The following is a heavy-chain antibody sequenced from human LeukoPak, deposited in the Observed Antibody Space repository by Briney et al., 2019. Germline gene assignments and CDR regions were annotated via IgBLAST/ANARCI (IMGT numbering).Heavy chain of an antibody. CDR1: GFTFDDYA. J-gene: IGHJ3*02. CDR2: ISGDGGST. V-gene: IGHV3-43*02. Sequence: GGSLRLSCAASGFTFDDYAMHWVRQAPGKGLEWVSLISGDGGSTYYADPVKGRFTISRDNSKNSLYLQMNSLRTEDTALYYCAKDLPAYYYDSSGYEGAFDIWGQGTMVTVSS. D-gene: IGHD3-22*01. CDR3: AKDLPAYYYDSSGYEGAFDI.